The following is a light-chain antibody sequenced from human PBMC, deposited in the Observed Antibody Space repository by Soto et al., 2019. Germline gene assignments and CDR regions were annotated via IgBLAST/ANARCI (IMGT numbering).Light chain of an antibody. V-gene: IGLV2-8*01. CDR2: EVS. CDR1: SSDVGGYNY. CDR3: RSYAGSNNFRYV. Sequence: QSVLTQPPSASGSPGQSVTISCTGTSSDVGGYNYVSWYQQHPGKAPKLMIYEVSKRPSGVPDRFSGSKSGNTASLTVSGLQAEDEADYYCRSYAGSNNFRYVFGTGTKLTVL. J-gene: IGLJ1*01.